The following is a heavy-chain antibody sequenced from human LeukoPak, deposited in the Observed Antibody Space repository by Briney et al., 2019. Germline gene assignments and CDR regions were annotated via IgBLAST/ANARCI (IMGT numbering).Heavy chain of an antibody. Sequence: SETLSLTCTVSGGSISSGGYNWSWIRQHPGKGLECIGYIYYSGSTYYNPSLKSRVTISVDTSKNQFSLKLSSVTAADTAVYYCARGTYVGPTSGYFDYWGQGTLVTVSS. CDR3: ARGTYVGPTSGYFDY. V-gene: IGHV4-31*03. CDR1: GGSISSGGYN. D-gene: IGHD1-26*01. J-gene: IGHJ4*02. CDR2: IYYSGST.